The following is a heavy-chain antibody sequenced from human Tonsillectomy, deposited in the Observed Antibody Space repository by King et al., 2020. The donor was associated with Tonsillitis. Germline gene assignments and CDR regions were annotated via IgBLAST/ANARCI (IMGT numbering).Heavy chain of an antibody. Sequence: VQLVESGGGVVQPGRSLRLSCAASGFTFSSYAMHWVRQAPGKGLEWVAVISDDGSNKYYADPVKGRFTISRDNSKNTLYLQMNSLRAEDTAVYYCARDYSDYGDFPDYWGQGTLVTVSS. D-gene: IGHD4-17*01. V-gene: IGHV3-30-3*01. J-gene: IGHJ4*02. CDR1: GFTFSSYA. CDR3: ARDYSDYGDFPDY. CDR2: ISDDGSNK.